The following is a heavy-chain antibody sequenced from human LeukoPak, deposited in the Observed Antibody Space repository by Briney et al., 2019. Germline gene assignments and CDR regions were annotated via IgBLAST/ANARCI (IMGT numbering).Heavy chain of an antibody. D-gene: IGHD6-13*01. CDR3: ARGMAAAGAPRGYYYYGMDV. V-gene: IGHV1-2*04. J-gene: IGHJ6*02. CDR2: INPNSGGT. Sequence: GASVKVSCKASGYTFTGYYMHWVRQAPGQGLEWMGRINPNSGGTNYAQKFQGWVTMTRDTSISTAYMELSRLRSDDTAVYYCARGMAAAGAPRGYYYYGMDVWGQGTTVTVSS. CDR1: GYTFTGYY.